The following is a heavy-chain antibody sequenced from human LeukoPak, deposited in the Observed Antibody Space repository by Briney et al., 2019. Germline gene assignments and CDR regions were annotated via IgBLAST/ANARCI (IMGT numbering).Heavy chain of an antibody. CDR3: AKGGSGCSSTSCWSYYGSGSRVAGVHFDY. V-gene: IGHV3-53*01. CDR1: GFSVRTTF. CDR2: LYTGGGT. D-gene: IGHD2-2*01. Sequence: GGSLRLSCAASGFSVRTTFMSWVRQTPDKGLEWVSVLYTGGGTDHADSVKGRFTISRDNSKNTLYPQMNSLRAEDTAVYYCAKGGSGCSSTSCWSYYGSGSRVAGVHFDYWGQGTLVTVSS. J-gene: IGHJ4*02.